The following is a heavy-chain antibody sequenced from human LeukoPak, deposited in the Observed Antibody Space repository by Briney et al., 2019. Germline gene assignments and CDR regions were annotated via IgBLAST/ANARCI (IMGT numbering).Heavy chain of an antibody. V-gene: IGHV4-59*08. Sequence: SETLSLTCTVSGGSISSYYWSWVRQPPGKGLEWIGFVYYTGSTNYNPSLKSRVTISVDTSKNQFPLKLSSVTAADTAVYFCARGFRGDNFDYWGQGTLVTVSS. CDR3: ARGFRGDNFDY. J-gene: IGHJ4*02. CDR1: GGSISSYY. D-gene: IGHD7-27*01. CDR2: VYYTGST.